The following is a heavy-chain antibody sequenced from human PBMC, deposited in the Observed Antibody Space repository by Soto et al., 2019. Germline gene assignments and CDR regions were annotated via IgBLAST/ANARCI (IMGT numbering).Heavy chain of an antibody. V-gene: IGHV3-23*01. J-gene: IGHJ4*02. CDR3: AKDQNYDFWSGYYPATIFDY. Sequence: PGGSLRLSCAASGFTFSSYAMSWVRQAPGKGLEWVSAISGSGGSTYYADSVKGRFTISRDNSKNTLYLQMNSLRAEDTAVYYCAKDQNYDFWSGYYPATIFDYWGQGTLVTVSS. D-gene: IGHD3-3*01. CDR2: ISGSGGST. CDR1: GFTFSSYA.